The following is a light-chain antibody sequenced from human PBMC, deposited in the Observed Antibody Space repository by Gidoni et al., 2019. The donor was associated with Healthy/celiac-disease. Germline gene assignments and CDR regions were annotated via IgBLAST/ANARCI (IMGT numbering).Light chain of an antibody. J-gene: IGKJ2*01. CDR2: GAS. CDR3: QQYGSSPPYT. V-gene: IGKV3-20*01. Sequence: EIVLTQSPGTLSLSPGERATLSCRASQSVSSTYLAWYQQKPGQAPRLLIYGASSRATGIQDRFRGSGSGTDFTLTISRLEPEDFAVYYCQQYGSSPPYTFXRXTKLEIK. CDR1: QSVSSTY.